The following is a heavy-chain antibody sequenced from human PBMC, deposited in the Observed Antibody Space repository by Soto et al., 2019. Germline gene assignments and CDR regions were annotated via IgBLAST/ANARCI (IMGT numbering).Heavy chain of an antibody. CDR2: ISSSGSTI. Sequence: PGGSLRLSCAASGFTLSSYEMNWVRQAPGKGLEWVSYISSSGSTIYYADSVKGRFNISGDNAKNSLYLQMNNLRAEDTAVYYCARTPKYYYDSSGPGAFDIWGQGTMVTVSS. V-gene: IGHV3-48*03. CDR3: ARTPKYYYDSSGPGAFDI. D-gene: IGHD3-22*01. CDR1: GFTLSSYE. J-gene: IGHJ3*02.